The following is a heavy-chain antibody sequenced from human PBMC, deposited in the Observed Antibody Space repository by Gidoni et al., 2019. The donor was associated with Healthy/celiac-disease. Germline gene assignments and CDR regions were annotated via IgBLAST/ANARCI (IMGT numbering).Heavy chain of an antibody. D-gene: IGHD2-15*01. V-gene: IGHV4-34*01. Sequence: VQLQQWGAGLLKPSETLSLTCAVYGASFSGYSWSWIRQPPGKGLEWIGESNHSGSTNYNPSLKSRVTIAVDTSKNQFSLKLSSVTAADTAVYYCARGSSGCSGGSCYPENWFDPWGQGTLVTVSS. J-gene: IGHJ5*02. CDR2: SNHSGST. CDR3: ARGSSGCSGGSCYPENWFDP. CDR1: GASFSGYS.